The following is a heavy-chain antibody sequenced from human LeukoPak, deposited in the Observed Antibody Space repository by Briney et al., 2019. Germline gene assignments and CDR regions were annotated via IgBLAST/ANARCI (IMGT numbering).Heavy chain of an antibody. D-gene: IGHD3-16*02. Sequence: SETLSLTCAVYGGSFSGYYWSWIRQPPGKGLEWIGEINHSGSTNYNPSLKSRVTISVDTSKNQFSLKLSSVTAADTAVYYCARGTPSFFWASYRSSIYFDYWGQGTLVTVSS. CDR3: ARGTPSFFWASYRSSIYFDY. V-gene: IGHV4-34*01. J-gene: IGHJ4*02. CDR1: GGSFSGYY. CDR2: INHSGST.